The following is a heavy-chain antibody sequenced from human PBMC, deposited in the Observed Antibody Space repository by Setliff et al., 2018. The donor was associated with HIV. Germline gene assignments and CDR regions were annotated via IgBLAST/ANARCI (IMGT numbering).Heavy chain of an antibody. V-gene: IGHV3-7*03. CDR1: GLTFSSYW. CDR3: ARIPYSDSFFDS. J-gene: IGHJ4*02. D-gene: IGHD4-17*01. CDR2: TNEDGTAR. Sequence: PGGSLRLSCAASGLTFSSYWMGWVRQAPGKGLEWVANTNEDGTARYYVDSVKGRFIISRDNAKNSVYLQMNSLRAEDTAVYYCARIPYSDSFFDSWAREPWSPSPQ.